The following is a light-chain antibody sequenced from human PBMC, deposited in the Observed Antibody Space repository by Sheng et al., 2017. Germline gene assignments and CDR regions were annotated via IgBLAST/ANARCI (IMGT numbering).Light chain of an antibody. CDR3: QNFNNYPR. V-gene: IGKV1D-13*01. J-gene: IGKJ4*01. CDR1: QDIFSG. Sequence: AIQLIQSPSSLSAAVGDRVTITCRASQDIFSGLAWYQQKPGKSPKLLIFDASNLLSGVPSRFSGSGSGTDFTLTISSLQPEDFATYYCQNFNNYPRFGGGTKVEIK. CDR2: DAS.